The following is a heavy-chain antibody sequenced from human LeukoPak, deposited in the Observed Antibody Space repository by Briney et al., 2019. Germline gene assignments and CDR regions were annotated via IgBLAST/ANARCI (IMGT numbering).Heavy chain of an antibody. V-gene: IGHV1-69*01. D-gene: IGHD5-24*01. CDR1: GGTFSRYA. CDR2: IIPMFGTA. Sequence: SVKVSCKASGGTFSRYAISWVRQAPGQGLEWMGGIIPMFGTANYAQKFQGRVTITADESTSTAYMELSSLRFEDTAVYYCAREFGEMATIYFDYWGQGTLVTVSS. J-gene: IGHJ4*02. CDR3: AREFGEMATIYFDY.